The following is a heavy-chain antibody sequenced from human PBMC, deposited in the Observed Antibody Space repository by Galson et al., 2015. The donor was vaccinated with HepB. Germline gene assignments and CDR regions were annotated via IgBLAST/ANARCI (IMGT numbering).Heavy chain of an antibody. CDR3: ARGSITIFGVVNAFDI. Sequence: SVKVSCKASGYTFTSYGISWVRQTPGQGLEWMRWISAYNGNTNYAQKLQGRVTMTTDTSTSTAYMELRSLRSDDTAVYYCARGSITIFGVVNAFDIWGQGTMVTVSS. J-gene: IGHJ3*02. CDR1: GYTFTSYG. V-gene: IGHV1-18*04. CDR2: ISAYNGNT. D-gene: IGHD3-3*01.